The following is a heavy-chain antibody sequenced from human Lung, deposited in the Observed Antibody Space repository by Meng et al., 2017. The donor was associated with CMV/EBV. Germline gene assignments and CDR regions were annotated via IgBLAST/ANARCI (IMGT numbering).Heavy chain of an antibody. J-gene: IGHJ5*01. D-gene: IGHD2-15*01. CDR1: GFTFSSYG. V-gene: IGHV3-30*02. CDR3: AKSSNSVPRWFDS. Sequence: GGSLRLSCAASGFTFSSYGMHWVRQAPGKGLEWVAFIRYDGSNKYYADSVKGRFTISRDNSKNTLYLQMNSLTVEDTALYYCAKSSNSVPRWFDSWGQGALVTVSS. CDR2: IRYDGSNK.